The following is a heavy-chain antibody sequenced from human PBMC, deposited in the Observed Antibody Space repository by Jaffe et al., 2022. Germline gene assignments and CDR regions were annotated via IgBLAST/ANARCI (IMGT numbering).Heavy chain of an antibody. CDR1: GYTFTSYD. CDR2: MNPNSGNT. D-gene: IGHD6-19*01. Sequence: QVQLVQSGAEVKKPGASVKVSCKASGYTFTSYDINWVRQATGQGLEWMGWMNPNSGNTGYAQKFQGRVTMTRNTSISTAYMELSSLRSEDTAVYYCARGVTSGWSTGVIYFQHWGQGTLVTVSS. CDR3: ARGVTSGWSTGVIYFQH. J-gene: IGHJ1*01. V-gene: IGHV1-8*01.